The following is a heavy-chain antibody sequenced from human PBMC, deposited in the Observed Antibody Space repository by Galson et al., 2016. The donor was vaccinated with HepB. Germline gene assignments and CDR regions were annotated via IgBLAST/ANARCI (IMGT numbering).Heavy chain of an antibody. J-gene: IGHJ4*02. CDR1: GFTFRSYS. CDR2: IDSKGEYR. V-gene: IGHV3-21*01. D-gene: IGHD2-21*02. Sequence: SLRLSCAGSGFTFRSYSINWVRQTPGKGLEWVSSIDSKGEYRNYADSVKGRFTISRDNAKSSIYLELNSLRAEDTALYYCARDEEGDQDFDYWGQGTLVTVSS. CDR3: ARDEEGDQDFDY.